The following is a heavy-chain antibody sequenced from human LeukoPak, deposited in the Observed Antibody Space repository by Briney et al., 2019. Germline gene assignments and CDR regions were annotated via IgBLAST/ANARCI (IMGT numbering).Heavy chain of an antibody. J-gene: IGHJ5*02. Sequence: SETLSLTCAVYGGSSSGYYWSWIRQPPGKGLEWIGEIKHSGSTNYNPSLKSRVTISVDTSKNQISLKVTSVTAADTAVYFCARGEIVGGFNPWGQGTLVTVSS. CDR3: ARGEIVGGFNP. CDR2: IKHSGST. V-gene: IGHV4-34*01. D-gene: IGHD3-16*01. CDR1: GGSSSGYY.